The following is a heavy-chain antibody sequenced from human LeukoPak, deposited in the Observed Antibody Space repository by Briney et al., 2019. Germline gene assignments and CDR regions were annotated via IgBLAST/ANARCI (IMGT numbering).Heavy chain of an antibody. CDR2: TIPILGIA. V-gene: IGHV1-69*04. D-gene: IGHD3-3*01. Sequence: ASVKVSCKASGGTFSSYAISWVRQAPGQGLEWMGRTIPILGIANYAQKFQGRVTITADKSTSTAYMELSSLRSEDTAVYYCAQGIYDFWSGYQPLMDVWAQGTTVTVSS. CDR3: AQGIYDFWSGYQPLMDV. CDR1: GGTFSSYA. J-gene: IGHJ6*02.